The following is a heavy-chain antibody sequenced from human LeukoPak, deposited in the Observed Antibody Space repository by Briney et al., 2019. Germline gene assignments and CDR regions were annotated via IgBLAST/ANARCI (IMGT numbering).Heavy chain of an antibody. CDR1: GFTFSSYG. Sequence: GGSLRLSCAASGFTFSSYGMHWVRQAPGKGLEWVAFIRYDGSNKYYADSVKGRFTISRDNSKNTLYLQMNSLRAEDTAVYYCAKEGPAVAGTLSPWYFDLWGRGTLVTVSS. D-gene: IGHD6-19*01. CDR2: IRYDGSNK. V-gene: IGHV3-30*02. CDR3: AKEGPAVAGTLSPWYFDL. J-gene: IGHJ2*01.